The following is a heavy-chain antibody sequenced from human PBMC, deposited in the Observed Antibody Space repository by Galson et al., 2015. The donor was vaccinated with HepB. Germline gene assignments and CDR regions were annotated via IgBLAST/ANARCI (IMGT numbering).Heavy chain of an antibody. CDR2: INAGNGNT. CDR1: GYTFTSYA. Sequence: SVKVSCKASGYTFTSYAMHWVRQAPGQRLEWMGWINAGNGNTKYSQKFQGRVTITRDTSASTAYMELSSLRSEDTAVYYCARDLRGYDAEAFDIWGQGTMVTVSS. J-gene: IGHJ3*02. V-gene: IGHV1-3*01. D-gene: IGHD5-12*01. CDR3: ARDLRGYDAEAFDI.